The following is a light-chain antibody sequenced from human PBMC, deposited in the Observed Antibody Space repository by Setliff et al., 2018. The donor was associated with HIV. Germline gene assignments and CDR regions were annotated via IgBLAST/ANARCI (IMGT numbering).Light chain of an antibody. CDR2: EVT. CDR1: SSDVGDYNY. J-gene: IGLJ1*01. CDR3: SSFAGSNNFV. V-gene: IGLV2-8*01. Sequence: SVLTQPPSASGSPGQSVTISCTGTSSDVGDYNYVSWYQQHPGKAPKLMIYEVTKRPSGVPDRFSGSKSGNTVSLTVSGLQAEDEADYYCSSFAGSNNFVFGTGTKVTVL.